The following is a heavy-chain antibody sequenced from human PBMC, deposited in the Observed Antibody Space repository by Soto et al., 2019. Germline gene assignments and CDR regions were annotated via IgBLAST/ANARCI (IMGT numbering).Heavy chain of an antibody. CDR2: IIPIFGTA. V-gene: IGHV1-69*13. Sequence: SVKVSCKASGGTFSSYAISWVRQAPGQGLEWTGGIIPIFGTANYAQKFQGRVTITADESTSTAYMELSSLRSEDTAVYYCARSYQLLYYYFDYWGQGTLVTVSS. CDR1: GGTFSSYA. CDR3: ARSYQLLYYYFDY. D-gene: IGHD2-2*02. J-gene: IGHJ4*02.